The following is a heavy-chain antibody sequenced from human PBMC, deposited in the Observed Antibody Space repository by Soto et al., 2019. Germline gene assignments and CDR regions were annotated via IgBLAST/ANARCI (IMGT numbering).Heavy chain of an antibody. CDR2: ISGRGGST. J-gene: IGHJ4*02. Sequence: EEQLLESGGGVVQRGGSLRLSCAASGFIFSNYAMTWVRQAPGKGLEWVSRISGRGGSTYYADSVKGRLTMSRDNSKNTVYMQMHSLRGEDTAVYYCAKVGPSSDFWSGPDIEGNYWGQGTLVTVSS. CDR3: AKVGPSSDFWSGPDIEGNY. CDR1: GFIFSNYA. V-gene: IGHV3-23*01. D-gene: IGHD3-3*01.